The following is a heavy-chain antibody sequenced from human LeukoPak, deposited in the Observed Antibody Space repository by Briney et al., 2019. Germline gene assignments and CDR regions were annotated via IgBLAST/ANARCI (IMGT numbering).Heavy chain of an antibody. Sequence: GGSLRLSCAASGFTFTNSWMTWVRQAPGKGLEWVANINQDGSETYYVDSVKGRLTISRDNAKNSLYLQMNSLRVEDTAIYYCVRASTAVVDSDHWGQGTLVTVSS. CDR3: VRASTAVVDSDH. J-gene: IGHJ4*02. CDR2: INQDGSET. D-gene: IGHD2-2*01. CDR1: GFTFTNSW. V-gene: IGHV3-7*01.